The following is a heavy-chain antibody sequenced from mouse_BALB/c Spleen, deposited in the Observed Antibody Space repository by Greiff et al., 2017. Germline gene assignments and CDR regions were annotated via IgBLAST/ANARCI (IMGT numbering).Heavy chain of an antibody. CDR2: ISDGGSYT. CDR1: GFTFSDYY. D-gene: IGHD1-1*01. Sequence: EVKLVESGGGLVKPGGSLKLSCAASGFTFSDYYMYWVRQTPEKRLEWVATISDGGSYTYYPDSVKGRFTISRDNAKNNLYLQMSSLKSEDTAMYYCARDPLYGTFYAMDCWGQGTSVTVSS. CDR3: ARDPLYGTFYAMDC. J-gene: IGHJ4*01. V-gene: IGHV5-4*02.